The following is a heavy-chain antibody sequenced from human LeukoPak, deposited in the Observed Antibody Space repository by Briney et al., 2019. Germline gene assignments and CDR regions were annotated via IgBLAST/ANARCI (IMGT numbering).Heavy chain of an antibody. D-gene: IGHD3-9*01. CDR2: IYYSGST. V-gene: IGHV4-39*01. Sequence: SETLSLTCTVSGGSISSSSYYWGWIRQPPGKGLEWIGSIYYSGSTYYNPSLKSRVTISVDTYKNQFSLKLSSVTAADTAVYYCARSYDILTGYMSGGLFDPWGQGTLVTVSS. J-gene: IGHJ5*02. CDR3: ARSYDILTGYMSGGLFDP. CDR1: GGSISSSSYY.